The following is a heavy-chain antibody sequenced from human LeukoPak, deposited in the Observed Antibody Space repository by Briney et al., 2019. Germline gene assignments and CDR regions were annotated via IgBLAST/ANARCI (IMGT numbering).Heavy chain of an antibody. CDR2: ISYDGSNK. CDR1: GFTFSSYA. V-gene: IGHV3-30*04. D-gene: IGHD6-13*01. CDR3: ARDVVAAAGTLSVSYYYYYMDV. J-gene: IGHJ6*03. Sequence: GGSLRLSCAASGFTFSSYAMHWVRQASGKGLEWVAVISYDGSNKYYADSVKGRFNISRDNYKNTLYLQMNSLRAEDTAVYYCARDVVAAAGTLSVSYYYYYMDVWGKGTTVTVSS.